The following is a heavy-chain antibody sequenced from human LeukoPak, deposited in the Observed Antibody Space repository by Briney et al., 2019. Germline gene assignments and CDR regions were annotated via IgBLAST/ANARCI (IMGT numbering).Heavy chain of an antibody. D-gene: IGHD3-3*01. J-gene: IGHJ4*02. CDR1: GGSISSGSYY. CDR2: IYYSGNT. CDR3: ASESGYYSHDY. Sequence: SETLSLTCNVSGGSISSGSYYWGWIRQPPGKGLEWIGSIYYSGNTYYEPSLKSRVTISVDTSKNQFSLRLSSVTAADTAVYYCASESGYYSHDYWGQGTLVTVSS. V-gene: IGHV4-39*01.